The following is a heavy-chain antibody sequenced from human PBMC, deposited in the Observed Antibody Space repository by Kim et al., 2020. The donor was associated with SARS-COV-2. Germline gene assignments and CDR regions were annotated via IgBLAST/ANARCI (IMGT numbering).Heavy chain of an antibody. CDR3: ARRTCSGGSCYLEP. CDR2: ISSSSSYI. D-gene: IGHD2-15*01. V-gene: IGHV3-21*01. Sequence: GGSLRLSCAASGFTFSSYSMNWVRQAPGKGLEWVSSISSSSSYIYYADSVKGRFTISRDNAKNSLYLQMNSLRAEDTAVYYCARRTCSGGSCYLEPWGQGTLVTVSS. J-gene: IGHJ5*02. CDR1: GFTFSSYS.